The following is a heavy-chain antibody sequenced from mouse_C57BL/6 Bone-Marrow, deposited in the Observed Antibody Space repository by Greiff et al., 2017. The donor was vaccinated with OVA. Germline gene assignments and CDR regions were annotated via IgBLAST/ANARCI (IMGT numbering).Heavy chain of an antibody. V-gene: IGHV5-4*01. J-gene: IGHJ3*01. CDR1: GFTISSYA. CDR2: ISAGGSYT. D-gene: IGHD1-1*01. CDR3: ASYYGSSPFAY. Sequence: DVHLVESGGGLVKPGGSLKLSCAASGFTISSYAMPWVRQTPEKRLEWVATISAGGSYTYYPANVKGRFTISRDNAKNNLYLQMSHLKSEDTAMYYCASYYGSSPFAYWGQGTLVTVSA.